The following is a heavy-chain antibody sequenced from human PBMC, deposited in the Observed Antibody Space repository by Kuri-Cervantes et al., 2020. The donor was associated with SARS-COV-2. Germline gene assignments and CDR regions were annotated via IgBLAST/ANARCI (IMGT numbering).Heavy chain of an antibody. CDR3: ARNRYCSSTSCYMEFSF. CDR2: ISGSGGST. Sequence: LSLTCAASGLTFSSYAMSWVRQAPGKGLEWVSAISGSGGSTYYADSVKGRFTISRDNAKNSLYLQMNSLRAEDTAVYYCARNRYCSSTSCYMEFSFWGQGTLVTVSS. CDR1: GLTFSSYA. V-gene: IGHV3-23*01. D-gene: IGHD2-2*02. J-gene: IGHJ4*02.